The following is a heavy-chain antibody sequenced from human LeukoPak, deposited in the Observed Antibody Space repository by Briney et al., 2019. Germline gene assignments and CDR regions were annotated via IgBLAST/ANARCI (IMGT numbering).Heavy chain of an antibody. CDR2: IYTSGST. CDR3: ATPGDSSGYYPFLMDY. Sequence: SETLSLTCTVSGGSISSGSYYWSWIRQPAGKGLEWIGRIYTSGSTNYNPSLKSRVTISVDTSKNQFSLKLSSVTAADTAVYYCATPGDSSGYYPFLMDYWGQGTLVTVSS. CDR1: GGSISSGSYY. J-gene: IGHJ4*02. V-gene: IGHV4-61*02. D-gene: IGHD3-22*01.